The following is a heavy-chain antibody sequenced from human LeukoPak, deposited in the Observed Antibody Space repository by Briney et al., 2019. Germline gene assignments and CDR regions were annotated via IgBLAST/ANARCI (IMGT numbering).Heavy chain of an antibody. CDR2: ISWNSGSI. J-gene: IGHJ4*02. V-gene: IGHV3-9*01. CDR1: GNYW. D-gene: IGHD3-10*01. CDR3: AKDYYGSGSYFDY. Sequence: PGGSLRLSCAASGNYWMHWVRQAPGKGLEWVSGISWNSGSIGYADSVKGRFTISRDNAKNSLYLQMNSLRAEDTALYYCAKDYYGSGSYFDYWGQGTLVTVSS.